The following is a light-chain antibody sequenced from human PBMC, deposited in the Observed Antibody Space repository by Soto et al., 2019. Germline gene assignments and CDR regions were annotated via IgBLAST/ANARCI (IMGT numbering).Light chain of an antibody. CDR2: AAS. V-gene: IGKV1-27*01. J-gene: IGKJ1*01. Sequence: IQVTQSPSTLSGSVVDRVTITCRASQTISSWLAWYQQKPGKAPKLLIYAASTLQSGVPSRFSGSGSGTDFTLTISGLQPEDVATYYCQKYNSASWTFGQGTKVDIK. CDR3: QKYNSASWT. CDR1: QTISSW.